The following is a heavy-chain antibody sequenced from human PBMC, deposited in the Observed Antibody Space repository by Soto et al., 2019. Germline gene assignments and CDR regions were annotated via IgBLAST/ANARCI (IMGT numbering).Heavy chain of an antibody. Sequence: EVQLLESGGGLVQPGGSLRLSCAASGFTFSSYAMSWVRQAPGKGLEWVSAISGSGGSTYYADSVKGRFTNCRDNSMNTLYMQLNSLAAEDTAVYYCAKPSRDYDILSGYVDYWCQGTLVTVSS. J-gene: IGHJ4*02. CDR2: ISGSGGST. CDR3: AKPSRDYDILSGYVDY. V-gene: IGHV3-23*01. CDR1: GFTFSSYA. D-gene: IGHD3-9*01.